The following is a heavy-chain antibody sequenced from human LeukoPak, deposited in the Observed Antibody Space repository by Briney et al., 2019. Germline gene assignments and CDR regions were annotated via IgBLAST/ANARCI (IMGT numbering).Heavy chain of an antibody. Sequence: GGSLRLSCAASGFTFSDCNMNWVRQAPGKGLEWVSYISSRSTTIHYADSVRGRFTISRDNAKNSLYLQMYSLRDEDTALYYCARGLVKYDSGWFFDYWGQGALVTVSA. V-gene: IGHV3-48*02. CDR3: ARGLVKYDSGWFFDY. CDR2: ISSRSTTI. D-gene: IGHD6-19*01. J-gene: IGHJ4*02. CDR1: GFTFSDCN.